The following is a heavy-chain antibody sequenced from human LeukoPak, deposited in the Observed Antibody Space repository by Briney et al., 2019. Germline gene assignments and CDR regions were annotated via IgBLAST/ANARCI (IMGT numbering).Heavy chain of an antibody. D-gene: IGHD2-15*01. J-gene: IGHJ4*02. Sequence: PSETLSLTCTVSGGSISSYYWSWIRQPPGKGLEWIGYIYYSGSTNYNPSLKSRVTISVDTSKNQFSLKLSSVTAADTAVYYCGRRCSGGSCYDYCGQGTLVTVSS. CDR2: IYYSGST. CDR1: GGSISSYY. V-gene: IGHV4-59*01. CDR3: GRRCSGGSCYDY.